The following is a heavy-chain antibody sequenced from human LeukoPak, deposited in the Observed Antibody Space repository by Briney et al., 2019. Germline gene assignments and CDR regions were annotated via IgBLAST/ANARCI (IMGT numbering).Heavy chain of an antibody. Sequence: PGGSLRLSCAASGFTFSSYAMSWVRQAPGKGLEWVAFIRYDGSSRYYADSVKGRVIVSRDNSNNALYLQMNSLRPEDTAVYYCAKDRLGPGYYYGDASEMWGQGTVVTVSS. D-gene: IGHD3-9*01. CDR1: GFTFSSYA. V-gene: IGHV3-30*02. J-gene: IGHJ3*02. CDR2: IRYDGSSR. CDR3: AKDRLGPGYYYGDASEM.